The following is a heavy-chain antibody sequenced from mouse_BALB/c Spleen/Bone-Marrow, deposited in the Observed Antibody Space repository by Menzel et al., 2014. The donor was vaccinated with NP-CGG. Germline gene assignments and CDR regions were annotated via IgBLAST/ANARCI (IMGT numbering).Heavy chain of an antibody. CDR2: IYPSDSYT. Sequence: VQLQQSGTDLVRPGASVKLSCKASGYTFTSYWINWVKQRPGQGFEWIGNIYPSDSYTNYNQKFKDKATLTVDKSSSTAYMHLSSPTSEDSAVYYCTRDDGGFAYWGQGTLVTVSA. V-gene: IGHV1-69*02. J-gene: IGHJ3*01. CDR1: GYTFTSYW. D-gene: IGHD1-1*02. CDR3: TRDDGGFAY.